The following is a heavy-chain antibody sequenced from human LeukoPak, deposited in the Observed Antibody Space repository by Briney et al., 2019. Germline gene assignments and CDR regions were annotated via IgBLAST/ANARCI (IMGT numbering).Heavy chain of an antibody. Sequence: SETLSLTCTVSGGSISSYHWSWVRQPAGKGLEWIGHIFTSGSTNYNPSLKSRGTISVDTSKNQFSLKLSSVTAADTAVYYCARGTQNEVGATGYWGQGTLVTVSS. CDR2: IFTSGST. CDR1: GGSISSYH. CDR3: ARGTQNEVGATGY. D-gene: IGHD1-26*01. V-gene: IGHV4-4*07. J-gene: IGHJ4*02.